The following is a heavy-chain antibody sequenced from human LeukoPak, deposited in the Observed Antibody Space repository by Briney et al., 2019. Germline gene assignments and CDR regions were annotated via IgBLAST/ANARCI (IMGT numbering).Heavy chain of an antibody. CDR3: AKEPEV. CDR2: ISGSDGST. J-gene: IGHJ4*02. CDR1: RFTLNIYA. V-gene: IGHV3-23*01. Sequence: GGSLRLFCVAWRFTLNIYAMSYVRQAPGKGLEWVSGISGSDGSTYYADSVKGRFTISRDDSKNTVFLQMNSLRAEDTAVYYSAKEPEVWGQGTLVTVSS.